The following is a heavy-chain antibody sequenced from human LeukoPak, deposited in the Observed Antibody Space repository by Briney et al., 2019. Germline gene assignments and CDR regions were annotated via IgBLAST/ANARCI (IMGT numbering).Heavy chain of an antibody. D-gene: IGHD2-21*01. J-gene: IGHJ4*02. Sequence: HSGGSLRLSCAASGFTFRNFAMAWVRQAPGKRLEWVSSITDTGDATGYTESVKGRFTISRDNSKGTVWLQMNSLRAEDTAIYYCAKSDCGSDGCKLYNYRAQGTQVTVSS. CDR2: ITDTGDAT. CDR3: AKSDCGSDGCKLYNY. CDR1: GFTFRNFA. V-gene: IGHV3-23*01.